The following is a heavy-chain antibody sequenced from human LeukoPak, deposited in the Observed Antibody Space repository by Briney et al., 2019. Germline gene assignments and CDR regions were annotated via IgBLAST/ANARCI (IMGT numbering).Heavy chain of an antibody. Sequence: SGPTLVNPTQTLTLTCTFSGFSLSTGGVGVGWIRQPPGKALEWLALIYWSDDKRYRPSLKTRLTISKDTSKNQVVLTMTNMDPVDTATYFCAHGLDYGDYFDYWGQGTLVTVSS. D-gene: IGHD4-17*01. J-gene: IGHJ4*02. V-gene: IGHV2-5*01. CDR1: GFSLSTGGVG. CDR3: AHGLDYGDYFDY. CDR2: IYWSDDK.